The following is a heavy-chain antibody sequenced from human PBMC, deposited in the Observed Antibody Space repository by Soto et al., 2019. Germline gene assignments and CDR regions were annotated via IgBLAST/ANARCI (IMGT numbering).Heavy chain of an antibody. CDR3: ARGGRDGYAV. Sequence: QVQLQQWGAGLLKPSETPSLTCAVYGGSFSGYYWSWIRQPPGKGLEWIGEINHSGSTNYNPSLNSRVTTSVDTSKNQCSLKLSSVTAADTAVYYWARGGRDGYAVWGQGTLVTVSS. CDR2: INHSGST. V-gene: IGHV4-34*01. J-gene: IGHJ4*02. CDR1: GGSFSGYY. D-gene: IGHD5-12*01.